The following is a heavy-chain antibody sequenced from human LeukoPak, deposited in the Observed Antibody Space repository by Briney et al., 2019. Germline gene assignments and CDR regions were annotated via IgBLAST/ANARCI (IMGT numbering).Heavy chain of an antibody. D-gene: IGHD2-2*01. V-gene: IGHV1-3*01. CDR1: GYTFTDYA. CDR2: INAGNGDT. Sequence: ASVKVSCTASGYTFTDYAIHWVRQAPGQRLEWMGWINAGNGDTKYSQKFQWRVTITRDTSASIVYMELSSLISEDTALYSCARGSTSDWPFDYWGQGTRVTVSS. J-gene: IGHJ4*02. CDR3: ARGSTSDWPFDY.